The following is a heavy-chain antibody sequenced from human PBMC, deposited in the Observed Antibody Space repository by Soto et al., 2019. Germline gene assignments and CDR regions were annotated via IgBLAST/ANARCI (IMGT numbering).Heavy chain of an antibody. D-gene: IGHD6-13*01. CDR1: GYTFTGYY. CDR3: ARVKAAAGIIQSNWFDP. V-gene: IGHV1-18*04. Sequence: ASVKVSCKASGYTFTGYYVHWVRQAPGQGLEWMGWINAYNGNTNHLQKLQGRVTMTTDTSTSTAYMELRSLRSDDTAVYYCARVKAAAGIIQSNWFDPWGQGTLVTVS. J-gene: IGHJ5*02. CDR2: INAYNGNT.